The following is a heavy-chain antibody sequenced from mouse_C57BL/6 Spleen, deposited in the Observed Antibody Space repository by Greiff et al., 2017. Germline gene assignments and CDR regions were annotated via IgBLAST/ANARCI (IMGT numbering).Heavy chain of an antibody. Sequence: QVQLQQSGPELVKPGASVKISCKASGYAFSSSWMNWVKQRPGKGLEWIGRIYPGDGDTNYNGKFKGKATLTADKSSSTAYMQLSSLTSEDSAVYFCARGYYGSIDYFDYWGQGTTLTVSS. CDR1: GYAFSSSW. D-gene: IGHD1-1*01. CDR2: IYPGDGDT. CDR3: ARGYYGSIDYFDY. J-gene: IGHJ2*01. V-gene: IGHV1-82*01.